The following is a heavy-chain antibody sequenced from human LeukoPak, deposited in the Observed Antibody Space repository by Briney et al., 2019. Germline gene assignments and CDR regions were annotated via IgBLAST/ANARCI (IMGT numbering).Heavy chain of an antibody. CDR3: ARDLSAAFDF. CDR1: GFTFSSYG. CDR2: LVYDARS. J-gene: IGHJ4*02. D-gene: IGHD6-19*01. Sequence: GGSLRLSCAASGFTFSSYGVHWVRQAPGKGLEWVARLVYDARSDYANSVKGRFSISRDDSKNTLFLGMSNLRVEDTALFYCARDLSAAFDFWGQGVLVTVSS. V-gene: IGHV3-33*01.